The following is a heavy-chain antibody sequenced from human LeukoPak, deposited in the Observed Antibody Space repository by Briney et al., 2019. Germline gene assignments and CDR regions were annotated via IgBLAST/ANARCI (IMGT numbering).Heavy chain of an antibody. D-gene: IGHD4-17*01. V-gene: IGHV3-7*01. CDR2: IKQDGSEK. CDR3: ARDQTVTTDYYYDGMDV. J-gene: IGHJ6*02. Sequence: PGGSLRLSCAASGFTFSSYWMSWVRQAPGKGLEWVANIKQDGSEKYYVDAVKGRFTISRDNAKNSLYLQMNSLRAEDTAVYYCARDQTVTTDYYYDGMDVWGQGTTVTVSS. CDR1: GFTFSSYW.